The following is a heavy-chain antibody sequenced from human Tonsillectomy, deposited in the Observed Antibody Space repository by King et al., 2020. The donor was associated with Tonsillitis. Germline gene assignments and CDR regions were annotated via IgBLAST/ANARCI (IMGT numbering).Heavy chain of an antibody. D-gene: IGHD3-22*01. CDR3: ARDRGHGYDSSGYYISWAFDI. Sequence: VQLVESGAEVKKPGASVKVSCKASGYTFTSYGISWVRQAPGQGLEWMGWISAYNGNTNYAQKLQGRVTMTTDTYTSKAYMELRSLISDDTAVYYCARDRGHGYDSSGYYISWAFDIWGQGTMVTVSS. J-gene: IGHJ3*02. CDR1: GYTFTSYG. CDR2: ISAYNGNT. V-gene: IGHV1-18*01.